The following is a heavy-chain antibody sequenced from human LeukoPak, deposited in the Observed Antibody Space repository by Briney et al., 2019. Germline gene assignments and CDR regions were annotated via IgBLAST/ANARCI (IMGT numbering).Heavy chain of an antibody. CDR1: GYTFTGYY. Sequence: ASVKVSCKASGYTFTGYYMHWVRQAPGQGLEWMGWINPNSGGTNYAQKFQGWVTMTRDTSISTAYMELSRLRSDDTAVYYCARAMMPIYYDSSGFYGVHFDYWGQGTLVIVSS. D-gene: IGHD3-22*01. J-gene: IGHJ4*02. V-gene: IGHV1-2*04. CDR3: ARAMMPIYYDSSGFYGVHFDY. CDR2: INPNSGGT.